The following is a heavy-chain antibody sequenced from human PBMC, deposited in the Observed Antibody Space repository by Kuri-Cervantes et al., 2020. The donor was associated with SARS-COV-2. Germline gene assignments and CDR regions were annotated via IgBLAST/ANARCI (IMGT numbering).Heavy chain of an antibody. CDR3: ARDFVVVPAAIGFDY. CDR1: GYSFTRYY. V-gene: IGHV1-46*01. Sequence: ASVKVSCKASGYSFTRYYMHRVRQAPGQGLEWMGIINPSGGSTSYAQKFQGGVTMTRDTSTSTVYMELSSLRSEDTAVYYCARDFVVVPAAIGFDYWGQGTLVTSPQ. J-gene: IGHJ4*02. CDR2: INPSGGST. D-gene: IGHD2-2*02.